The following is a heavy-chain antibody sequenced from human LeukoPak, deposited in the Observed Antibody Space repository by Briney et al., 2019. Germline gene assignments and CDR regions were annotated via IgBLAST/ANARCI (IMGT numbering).Heavy chain of an antibody. D-gene: IGHD6-13*01. CDR3: TSLPDSSSSSPVGSY. CDR2: IYSGGST. V-gene: IGHV3-66*01. CDR1: GFTVSSNY. Sequence: GGSLRLSCAASGFTVSSNYMSWVRQAPGKGLEWVSVIYSGGSTYYADSVKGRFTISRDNSKNTLYLQMNSLRAEDTAVYYCTSLPDSSSSSPVGSYWGQGTLVTVSS. J-gene: IGHJ4*02.